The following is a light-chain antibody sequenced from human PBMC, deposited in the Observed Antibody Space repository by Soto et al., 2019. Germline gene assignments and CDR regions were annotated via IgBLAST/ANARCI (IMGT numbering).Light chain of an antibody. CDR1: SSNIGAGFD. CDR3: QSYDKSLSGSWV. CDR2: GNS. Sequence: QSVLTQPPSVSGAPGQRVTISCTGSSSNIGAGFDVHWYHQIAGTAPKLLIYGNSNRPSGVPDRFSGSKSGTSASLAINGRQAEHEAQYYCQSYDKSLSGSWVFGGGTQLTVL. V-gene: IGLV1-40*01. J-gene: IGLJ7*01.